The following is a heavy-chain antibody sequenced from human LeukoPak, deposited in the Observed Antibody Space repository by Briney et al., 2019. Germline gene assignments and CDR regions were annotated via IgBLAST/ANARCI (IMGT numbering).Heavy chain of an antibody. CDR2: ISAYNGNT. J-gene: IGHJ4*02. D-gene: IGHD3-22*01. Sequence: ASVKVSSTASGYTFTSYGISWGRQAPGQGLEWMGWISAYNGNTNYAQKLQGRVTMTTDTSTSTAYVELRSLRSDDTAVYYCARGATYYYDSSGYYYPRGYFDYWGQGTLVTVSS. V-gene: IGHV1-18*01. CDR3: ARGATYYYDSSGYYYPRGYFDY. CDR1: GYTFTSYG.